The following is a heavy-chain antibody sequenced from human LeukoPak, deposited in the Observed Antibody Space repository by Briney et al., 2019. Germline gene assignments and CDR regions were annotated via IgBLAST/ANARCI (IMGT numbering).Heavy chain of an antibody. CDR2: IYTSGST. V-gene: IGHV4-4*07. Sequence: PSETMSLTCSVSGGSISSYYWSWILQPAGKGLEWIGRIYTSGSTNYNPSLKSRVTMSVDTSKNQFSLKLSSVTAADTAVYYCASSVAGTVWDYWGQGTLVTVSS. CDR3: ASSVAGTVWDY. D-gene: IGHD6-19*01. J-gene: IGHJ4*02. CDR1: GGSISSYY.